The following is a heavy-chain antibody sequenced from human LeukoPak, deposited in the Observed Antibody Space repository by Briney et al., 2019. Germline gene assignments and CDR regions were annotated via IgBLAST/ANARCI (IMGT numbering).Heavy chain of an antibody. Sequence: SETLSLTCTVSGGSISSYYWSWIRQPPGKGLEWIGYIYYSGSTNYNPSLKSRVTISVDTSKNQFSLKLSSVTAADTAVYYCARDLYYYGSGDDAFDIWGQGTMVTVSS. D-gene: IGHD3-10*01. J-gene: IGHJ3*02. CDR3: ARDLYYYGSGDDAFDI. CDR2: IYYSGST. CDR1: GGSISSYY. V-gene: IGHV4-59*01.